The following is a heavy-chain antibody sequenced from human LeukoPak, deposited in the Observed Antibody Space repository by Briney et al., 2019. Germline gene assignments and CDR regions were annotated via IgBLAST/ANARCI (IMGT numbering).Heavy chain of an antibody. D-gene: IGHD1-26*01. Sequence: SQTLSLTCAISGDSVSSNSAAWNWIRQSPSRGLEWLGRTYYRSKWYNDYAVSVKSRITINPGTSKNQFSLQLNSVTPEDTAVYYCVRESGGSYYYYYYGMDVWGQGTTVTVSS. CDR3: VRESGGSYYYYYYGMDV. V-gene: IGHV6-1*01. J-gene: IGHJ6*02. CDR2: TYYRSKWYN. CDR1: GDSVSSNSAA.